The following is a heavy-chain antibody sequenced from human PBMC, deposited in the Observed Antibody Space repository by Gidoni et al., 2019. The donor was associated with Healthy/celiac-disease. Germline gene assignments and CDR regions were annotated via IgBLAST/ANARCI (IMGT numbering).Heavy chain of an antibody. CDR3: ARTTSYYTAKGAFDI. J-gene: IGHJ3*02. Sequence: QVQLQQWGAGLLQPSEPLSLTCAVYGGSFSGYYLSCIRQPPGKGLAWIGEINHGGSTNYNQSLKSRVTISEDTSKNQFSLKLSYVTAADTAVYYCARTTSYYTAKGAFDIWGQGTMVTVSS. V-gene: IGHV4-34*01. CDR2: INHGGST. D-gene: IGHD5-18*01. CDR1: GGSFSGYY.